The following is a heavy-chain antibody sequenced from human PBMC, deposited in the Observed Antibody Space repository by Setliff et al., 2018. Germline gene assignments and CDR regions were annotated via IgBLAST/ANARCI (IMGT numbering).Heavy chain of an antibody. CDR1: GDSFSDYY. CDR2: INHRGST. CDR3: ARENYDSSGYYVGGDTNWFDP. V-gene: IGHV4-34*01. D-gene: IGHD3-22*01. J-gene: IGHJ5*02. Sequence: SETLSLTCAVYGDSFSDYYWSWIRQPPGKGLEWIEEINHRGSTNYSPSLRSRLTMSVDTSKNQFSLKLTSVTAADTAVYYCARENYDSSGYYVGGDTNWFDPWGKGTLVTVSS.